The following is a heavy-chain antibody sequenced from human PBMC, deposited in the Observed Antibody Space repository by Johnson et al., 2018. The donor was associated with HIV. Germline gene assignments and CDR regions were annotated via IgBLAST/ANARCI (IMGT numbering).Heavy chain of an antibody. Sequence: VQLVESGGGLVQPGGSLRLSCAASGFTFSSNYMSWVRQAPGKGLEWVSVIYSGGSTYYADSVKGRFTISRDNSKNTLYLQMNSLRAEDTAVYYCARAPDYYDSSPTAFDIWGQGTIVTVSS. J-gene: IGHJ3*02. CDR3: ARAPDYYDSSPTAFDI. CDR1: GFTFSSNY. CDR2: IYSGGST. V-gene: IGHV3-66*02. D-gene: IGHD3-22*01.